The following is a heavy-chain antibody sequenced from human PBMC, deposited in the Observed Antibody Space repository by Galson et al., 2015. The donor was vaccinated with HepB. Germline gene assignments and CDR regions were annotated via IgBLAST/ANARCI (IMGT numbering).Heavy chain of an antibody. J-gene: IGHJ6*03. CDR3: ARGPPTHYYYMDI. CDR2: IYNSGTT. V-gene: IGHV4-59*01. CDR1: GGSITTDN. Sequence: LSLTCTVSGGSITTDNWSWLRQPPGKGLEFIGYIYNSGTTNYNPSLRSRVTISVDTSKNQFSLKLSSVTAADTAVYYCARGPPTHYYYMDIWGKGTTVTVSS.